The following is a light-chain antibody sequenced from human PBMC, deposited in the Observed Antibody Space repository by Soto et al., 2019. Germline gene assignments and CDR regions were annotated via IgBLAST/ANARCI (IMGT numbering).Light chain of an antibody. CDR2: ASS. V-gene: IGKV1-8*01. CDR1: QEISPF. J-gene: IGKJ1*01. CDR3: QQYYQYPRT. Sequence: AVRVTQSPSSISASTGDRVTITCRASQEISPFLAWYQQRPGKAPNLLVYASSTLKSGVPSRFNGSGSGTDFPLTISNLQSEDSATYFCQQYYQYPRTFGQGTKVEIK.